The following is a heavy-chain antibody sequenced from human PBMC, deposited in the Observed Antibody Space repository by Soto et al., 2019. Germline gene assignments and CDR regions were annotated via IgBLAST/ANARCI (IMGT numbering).Heavy chain of an antibody. CDR1: GFTFSSYA. V-gene: IGHV3-30-3*01. D-gene: IGHD1-26*01. Sequence: QVQLVESGGGVVQPGRSLRLSCAASGFTFSSYAMHWVRQAPGKGLEWVAVISYDGSNKYYADSVKGRCTISRDNSKNTMYLQMNRLRAEDTAVYYCARQGELLSSHGMDVWGQGTTVTVSS. CDR3: ARQGELLSSHGMDV. J-gene: IGHJ6*02. CDR2: ISYDGSNK.